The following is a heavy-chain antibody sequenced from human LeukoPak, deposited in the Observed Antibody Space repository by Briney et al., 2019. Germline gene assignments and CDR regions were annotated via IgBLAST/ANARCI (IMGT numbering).Heavy chain of an antibody. J-gene: IGHJ3*02. CDR1: GDSIKNGAYI. V-gene: IGHV4-30-2*01. Sequence: SQTLSLTCAVSGDSIKNGAYIWSWIRQPPGKGLEWIGDIYHSGSTNYNPSLKSRVTLSVDMSKNQFSLNLSSVTAADTAVYWCARRRRESTTRGFDIWGQGTMVTVSS. CDR3: ARRRRESTTRGFDI. D-gene: IGHD5/OR15-5a*01. CDR2: IYHSGST.